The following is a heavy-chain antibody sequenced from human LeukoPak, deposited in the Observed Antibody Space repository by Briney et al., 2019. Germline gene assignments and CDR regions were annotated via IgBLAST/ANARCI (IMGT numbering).Heavy chain of an antibody. CDR3: ARGNIVVVTAVHFDY. Sequence: SQTLSLTCTVSGGSISSGDYYWSWIRQPPGKGLEWIGYIYYSGSTYDNPSLKSRVTISVDTSKNQFSLKLSSVTAADTAVYYCARGNIVVVTAVHFDYWGQGTLVTVSS. J-gene: IGHJ4*02. V-gene: IGHV4-30-4*01. D-gene: IGHD2-21*02. CDR2: IYYSGST. CDR1: GGSISSGDYY.